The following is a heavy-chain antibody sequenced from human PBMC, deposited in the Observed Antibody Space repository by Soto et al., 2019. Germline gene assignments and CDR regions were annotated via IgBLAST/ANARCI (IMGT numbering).Heavy chain of an antibody. Sequence: GGSLRLSCAASGFTFSSYSMNWVLQAPGKGLGWVSSISSSSSYIYYADSVKGRFTISRGNAKNSLYLQMNSLRAEDTAVYYCARDSHDFWSGYYLGIDYWGQGTLVTVS. CDR2: ISSSSSYI. J-gene: IGHJ4*02. CDR1: GFTFSSYS. D-gene: IGHD3-3*01. CDR3: ARDSHDFWSGYYLGIDY. V-gene: IGHV3-21*01.